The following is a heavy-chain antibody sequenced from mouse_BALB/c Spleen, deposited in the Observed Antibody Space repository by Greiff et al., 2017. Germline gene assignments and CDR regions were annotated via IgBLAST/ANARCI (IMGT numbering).Heavy chain of an antibody. Sequence: QVHVKQPGAELVKPGASVKLSCKASGYTFTSYWMHWVKQRPGQGLEWIGEINPSNGRTNYNEKFKSKATLTVDKSSSTAYMQLSSLTSEDSAVYYCARKDGYYEDYYAMDYWGQGTSVTVSS. V-gene: IGHV1S81*02. CDR2: INPSNGRT. J-gene: IGHJ4*01. CDR3: ARKDGYYEDYYAMDY. CDR1: GYTFTSYW. D-gene: IGHD2-3*01.